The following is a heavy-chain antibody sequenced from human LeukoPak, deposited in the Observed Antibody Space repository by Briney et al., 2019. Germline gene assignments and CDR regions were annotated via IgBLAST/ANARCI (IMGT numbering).Heavy chain of an antibody. CDR1: GFTFSNYW. CDR2: INTDGSRI. D-gene: IGHD5-12*01. Sequence: GGSLRLSCAASGFTFSNYWMHWVRQAPGKGLVWVSRINTDGSRITYADSVKGRFTISRDNAKNSLYLQMNSLRVEDTAVYYCARDTIVATMGIWGQGTMVTVSS. J-gene: IGHJ3*02. CDR3: ARDTIVATMGI. V-gene: IGHV3-74*01.